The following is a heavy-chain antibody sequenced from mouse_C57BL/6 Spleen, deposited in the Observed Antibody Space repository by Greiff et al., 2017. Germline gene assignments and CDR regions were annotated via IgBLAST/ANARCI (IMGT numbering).Heavy chain of an antibody. V-gene: IGHV1-64*01. CDR3: ARGGNWDAMDY. D-gene: IGHD4-1*01. Sequence: QVQLQQPGAELVKPGASVKLSCKASGYTFTSYWMHWVKQRPGQGLEWIGMIHPNSGSTNYNEKFKSKATLTVDKSSSTAYMQLSRLTSEDSAVYYCARGGNWDAMDYWGQGTSVTVSS. CDR2: IHPNSGST. J-gene: IGHJ4*01. CDR1: GYTFTSYW.